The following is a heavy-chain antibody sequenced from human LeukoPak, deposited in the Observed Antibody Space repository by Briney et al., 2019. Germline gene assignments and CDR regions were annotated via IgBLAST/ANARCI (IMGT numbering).Heavy chain of an antibody. D-gene: IGHD6-19*01. Sequence: KPSETLSLTCTVSGGSISSSSYYWGWIRQPPGKGLEWIGSIYYSGSTYYNPSLKSRVTISVDTSKNQFSLKLSSVTAADTAVYYCARHSSGFDYWGQGTLVIFSS. CDR2: IYYSGST. V-gene: IGHV4-39*01. CDR3: ARHSSGFDY. CDR1: GGSISSSSYY. J-gene: IGHJ4*02.